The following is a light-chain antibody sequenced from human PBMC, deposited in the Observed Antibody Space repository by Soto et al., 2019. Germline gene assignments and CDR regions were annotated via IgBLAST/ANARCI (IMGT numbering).Light chain of an antibody. CDR3: QQYDSWPFT. J-gene: IGKJ3*01. CDR2: DTS. Sequence: EIVMTQSPVTLSVSPGEGATLSCRASQSVSGNLAWYQQKSGQAPRLLIYDTSIRATGVPARFSGSGFGTEFTLTISSLQSEDFAVFYCQQYDSWPFTFGPGTKVDIK. V-gene: IGKV3-15*01. CDR1: QSVSGN.